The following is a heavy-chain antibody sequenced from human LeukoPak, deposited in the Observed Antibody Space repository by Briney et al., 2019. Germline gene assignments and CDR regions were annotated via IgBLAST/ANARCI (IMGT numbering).Heavy chain of an antibody. CDR1: GYTLTELS. V-gene: IGHV1-24*01. CDR2: FDPEDGQT. Sequence: ASVKVSCKVSGYTLTELSMHWVRQAPGKGLEGMGGFDPEDGQTIYAQKFQGRVTMTEDTSTDAAYMELSSLRSEDTAVYYCATGIQLWSDWGQGTLVTVSS. CDR3: ATGIQLWSD. D-gene: IGHD5-18*01. J-gene: IGHJ4*02.